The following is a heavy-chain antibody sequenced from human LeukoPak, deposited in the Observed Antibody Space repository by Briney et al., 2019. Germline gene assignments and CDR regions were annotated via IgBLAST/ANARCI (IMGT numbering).Heavy chain of an antibody. CDR1: GGTFSSYA. V-gene: IGHV1-69*05. CDR3: ARGGLGCSGGSCYSAFDI. D-gene: IGHD2-15*01. J-gene: IGHJ3*02. CDR2: IIPIFSTA. Sequence: ASVKVSCKASGGTFSSYAISCVRQAPGQGLEWMGRIIPIFSTANYAQKFQGRVTITTDESTSTAYMELSSLRSEDTAVYYCARGGLGCSGGSCYSAFDIWGQGTMVTVSS.